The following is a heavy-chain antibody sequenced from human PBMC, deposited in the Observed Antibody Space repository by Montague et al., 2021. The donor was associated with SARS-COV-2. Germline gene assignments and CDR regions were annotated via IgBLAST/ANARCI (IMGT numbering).Heavy chain of an antibody. CDR3: AGTSASSDY. D-gene: IGHD1-26*01. Sequence: CAISGDSVASNVATWNWNRQSPSRGLERLGRTYYRSKWYNDYAESVKSRITINPDTSKNQISLQLNSVTPEDTAVYYCAGTSASSDYWGQGTLVTVSS. CDR2: TYYRSKWYN. CDR1: GDSVASNVAT. J-gene: IGHJ4*02. V-gene: IGHV6-1*01.